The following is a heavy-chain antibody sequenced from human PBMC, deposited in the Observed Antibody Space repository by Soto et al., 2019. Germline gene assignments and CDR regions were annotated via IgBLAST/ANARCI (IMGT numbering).Heavy chain of an antibody. CDR3: ARSVFP. CDR2: IYYSGST. V-gene: IGHV4-59*12. Sequence: PSETLSLTCTVSGGSISSYYWSWIRQPPGKGLEWIGYIYYSGSTNYNPSLKSRVTISVDTSKNQFSLKLSSVTAADPAVYYCARSVFPWGQGTPVTVSS. J-gene: IGHJ5*02. CDR1: GGSISSYY.